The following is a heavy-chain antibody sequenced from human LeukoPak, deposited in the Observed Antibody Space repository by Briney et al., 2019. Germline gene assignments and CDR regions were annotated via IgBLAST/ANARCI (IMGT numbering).Heavy chain of an antibody. V-gene: IGHV3-13*01. CDR3: AKTGIVVVPAAIDNWFDP. D-gene: IGHD2-2*01. Sequence: GGSLRLSCAASGFTFSSYDMPWVRQATGKGLEWVSAIGTAGDTYYPGSVKGRFTISRENAKNSLYLQMNSLRAEDTAVYYCAKTGIVVVPAAIDNWFDPWGQGTLVTVSS. CDR2: IGTAGDT. CDR1: GFTFSSYD. J-gene: IGHJ5*02.